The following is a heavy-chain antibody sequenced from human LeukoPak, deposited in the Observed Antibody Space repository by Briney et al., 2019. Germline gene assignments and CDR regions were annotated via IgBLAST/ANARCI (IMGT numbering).Heavy chain of an antibody. Sequence: ASETLSLTCTVSGGSISDYYWSWIRQPPGKGLEWIGYIYYSGSTNYNPSLKSRVTISVDTSKNQFSLKLSSVTAADTAVYYCARLGDQDGEIDYWGQGTLVTVSS. CDR1: GGSISDYY. CDR2: IYYSGST. J-gene: IGHJ4*02. D-gene: IGHD5-24*01. V-gene: IGHV4-59*01. CDR3: ARLGDQDGEIDY.